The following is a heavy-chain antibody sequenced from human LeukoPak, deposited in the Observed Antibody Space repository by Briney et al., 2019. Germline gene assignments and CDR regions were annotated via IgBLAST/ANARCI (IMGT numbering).Heavy chain of an antibody. J-gene: IGHJ4*02. V-gene: IGHV3-21*01. CDR2: ISSSSSYI. CDR3: ARGAKWAYYFDY. D-gene: IGHD1-26*01. CDR1: GFTYSSYS. Sequence: GGSLRLSCAASGFTYSSYSMNWVLQAPGKGLEWVSSISSSSSYIYYADSVKGRFTISRDNAKDTLYLHMNSLTAEDTAVYYCARGAKWAYYFDYWGQGTLVTVSS.